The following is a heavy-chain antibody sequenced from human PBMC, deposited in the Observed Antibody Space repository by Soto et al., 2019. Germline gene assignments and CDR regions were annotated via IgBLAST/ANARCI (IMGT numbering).Heavy chain of an antibody. CDR2: VDGSGYDT. CDR3: AKEIMASAYATTSAFDL. CDR1: GFTFSSFA. V-gene: IGHV3-23*01. Sequence: ERQLLESGGGLVQPGGSLRLSCAASGFTFSSFAMGWVRQSPGTGLEWVAGVDGSGYDTSFGASVKGRFTISRDNSENTLFLHMTNLRAEDTARYYCAKEIMASAYATTSAFDLWGPGTVVTVS. D-gene: IGHD5-12*01. J-gene: IGHJ4*02.